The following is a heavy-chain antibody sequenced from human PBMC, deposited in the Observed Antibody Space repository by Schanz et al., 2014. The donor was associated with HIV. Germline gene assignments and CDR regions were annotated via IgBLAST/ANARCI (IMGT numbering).Heavy chain of an antibody. J-gene: IGHJ6*02. V-gene: IGHV1-69*01. CDR1: GGTFSSYA. CDR3: AREPDVVVSQNHYYYYGMDV. D-gene: IGHD2-21*01. CDR2: IIPIFGTP. Sequence: QVQLVQSGAEVKKPGSSVRVSCKASGGTFSSYAISWVRQAPGQGLEWMGGIIPIFGTPNYAQKFQGRVTITADESTDTAYMELRSLRSEDTAVYYCAREPDVVVSQNHYYYYGMDVWGQGTTVTVSS.